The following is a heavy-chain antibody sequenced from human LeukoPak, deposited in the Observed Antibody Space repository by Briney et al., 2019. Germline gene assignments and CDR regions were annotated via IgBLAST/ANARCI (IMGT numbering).Heavy chain of an antibody. Sequence: GGSLRLSCAASGFIFKSYWMSWVRQAPGKGLEFVSAISRSGGNTYYANSVKGRFTISRDTSKDTLYLQVGSLRVEDMAVYYCARVGDRSGNGYSHWGQGTLVTVSS. CDR3: ARVGDRSGNGYSH. V-gene: IGHV3-64*01. D-gene: IGHD2-2*03. J-gene: IGHJ4*02. CDR2: ISRSGGNT. CDR1: GFIFKSYW.